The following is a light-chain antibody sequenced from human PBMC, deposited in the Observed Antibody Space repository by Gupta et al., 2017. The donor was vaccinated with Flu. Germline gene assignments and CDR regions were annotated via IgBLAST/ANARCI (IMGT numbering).Light chain of an antibody. V-gene: IGKV1-33*01. CDR1: QDISNS. Sequence: GDGITITCQASQDISNSLHWYQQRTAKAPKLLIYDASNLEARVPSRFSRSRSCTEFTFPISSLQPEDNATTYSQQYDYIQLTFGGGTKVEI. CDR3: QQYDYIQLT. CDR2: DAS. J-gene: IGKJ4*01.